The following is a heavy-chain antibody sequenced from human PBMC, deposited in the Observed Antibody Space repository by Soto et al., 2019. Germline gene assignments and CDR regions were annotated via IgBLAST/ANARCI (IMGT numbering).Heavy chain of an antibody. D-gene: IGHD3-10*01. CDR2: ISGSGGST. V-gene: IGHV3-23*01. Sequence: GGSLRLSCAASGFTFSSYAMSWVRQAPGKGLEWVSAISGSGGSTYYADSVRGRFTISRDNSKNTLYLQMSSLRAEDTAVYYCAKDRAYYGSIDYWGQGTLVTVSS. CDR1: GFTFSSYA. J-gene: IGHJ4*02. CDR3: AKDRAYYGSIDY.